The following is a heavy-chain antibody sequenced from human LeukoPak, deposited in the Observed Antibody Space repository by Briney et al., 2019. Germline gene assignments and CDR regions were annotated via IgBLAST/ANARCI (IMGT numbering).Heavy chain of an antibody. CDR2: IYTGGST. CDR3: ARDKGGNYFDY. Sequence: GGSLRLSCAASGFTVSSNYMSWVRQAPGKGLEWVSVIYTGGSTYYADSVKGRFTISRDNSKNTLYLQMNSLRAEDTAVYYCARDKGGNYFDYWGQGTPVTVSS. J-gene: IGHJ4*02. CDR1: GFTVSSNY. V-gene: IGHV3-53*01.